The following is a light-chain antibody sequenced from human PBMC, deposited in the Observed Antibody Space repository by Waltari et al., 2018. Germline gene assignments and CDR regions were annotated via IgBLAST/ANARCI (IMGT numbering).Light chain of an antibody. V-gene: IGKV3-15*01. Sequence: IVVMQSQATLSVSSGERATPTCRASQSISTQLDWYQQKPGQAPRLLIYGASTRATGIPARFSGSGSGTEFTLTIISLQSEDFAVYYCQQYHESPPITFGPGTKVDIK. CDR3: QQYHESPPIT. J-gene: IGKJ3*01. CDR2: GAS. CDR1: QSISTQ.